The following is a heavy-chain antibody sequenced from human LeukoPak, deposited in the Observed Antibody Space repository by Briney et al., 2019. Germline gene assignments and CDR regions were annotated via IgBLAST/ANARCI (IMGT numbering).Heavy chain of an antibody. V-gene: IGHV3-23*01. J-gene: IGHJ4*02. CDR1: GFTFSNYA. CDR2: ITGSGGKT. Sequence: GASLRPSCAASGFTFSNYAMSWVRQAPGEGLEWVSAITGSGGKTYYTDSVKGRFTISRDNSKNTLYLEMNSLRAEDTAVYYCAKWGDYDVLTGYYVSDYWGQGTLVTVSS. D-gene: IGHD3-9*01. CDR3: AKWGDYDVLTGYYVSDY.